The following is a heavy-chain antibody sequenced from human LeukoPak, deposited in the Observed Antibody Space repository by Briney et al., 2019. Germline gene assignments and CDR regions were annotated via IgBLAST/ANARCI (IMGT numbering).Heavy chain of an antibody. D-gene: IGHD5-18*01. Sequence: GGSLRLSCAASGFTFSDYYMSWIRQAPGKGLEWVSYISSSGSTIHYADSVKGRFTISRDNAKNSLYLQMNSLRAEDTAVYYCARRHVDTAMAFDYWGQGTLVTVSS. CDR1: GFTFSDYY. J-gene: IGHJ4*02. CDR3: ARRHVDTAMAFDY. V-gene: IGHV3-11*01. CDR2: ISSSGSTI.